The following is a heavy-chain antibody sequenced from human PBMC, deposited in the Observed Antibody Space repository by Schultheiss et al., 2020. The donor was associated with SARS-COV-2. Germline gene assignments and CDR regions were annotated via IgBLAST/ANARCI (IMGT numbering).Heavy chain of an antibody. Sequence: SETLSLTCTVSGGSIRSYYWSWIRQPPGKGLEWIGYIYNSGSTNYNPSLKSRVTISLDTSNNQLSLILSSVTAADTAVYYCARRAYCGDDCFPFDYWGQGTLVTVSS. CDR3: ARRAYCGDDCFPFDY. J-gene: IGHJ4*02. V-gene: IGHV4-59*08. CDR1: GGSIRSYY. CDR2: IYNSGST. D-gene: IGHD2-21*01.